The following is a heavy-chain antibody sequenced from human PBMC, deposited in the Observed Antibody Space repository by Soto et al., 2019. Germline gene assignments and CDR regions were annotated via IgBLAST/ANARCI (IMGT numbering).Heavy chain of an antibody. V-gene: IGHV3-15*07. Sequence: EVQLVESGGGFVEPGGSLRLSCVGSGLTLSHAWMTWVRQAPGKGLEWVGRIKTKGEGGTMDYAAPVKCRFSVSRDDSESRLYLEMSILHSEDTAMYYGVADLSGVRTNWGFDYWGRGTLVTVSS. J-gene: IGHJ4*02. CDR1: GLTLSHAW. CDR3: VADLSGVRTNWGFDY. CDR2: IKTKGEGGTM. D-gene: IGHD7-27*01.